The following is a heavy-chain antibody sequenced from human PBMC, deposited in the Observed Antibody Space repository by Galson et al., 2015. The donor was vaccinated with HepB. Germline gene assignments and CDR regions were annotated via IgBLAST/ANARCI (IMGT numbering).Heavy chain of an antibody. Sequence: ETLFLTCTVSGGSISNTNWWSWVRQPPGQGLEWIGEIFHSGTTNDNTYLKSRVTISVDKSNKQFSLKLNTVTAADTAVYYCARPLSATTRGRWFDTWAQGILVIVSS. CDR3: ARPLSATTRGRWFDT. CDR2: IFHSGTT. V-gene: IGHV4-4*02. J-gene: IGHJ5*02. D-gene: IGHD1-7*01. CDR1: GGSISNTNW.